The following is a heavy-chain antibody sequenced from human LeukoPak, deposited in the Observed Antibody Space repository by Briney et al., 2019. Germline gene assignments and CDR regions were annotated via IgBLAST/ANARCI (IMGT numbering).Heavy chain of an antibody. V-gene: IGHV3-33*01. D-gene: IGHD4-23*01. CDR2: IWYDGTNK. CDR1: GFSFTSYG. Sequence: GGSLRLSCAASGFSFTSYGMHWVRQDPGKGLEWVAVIWYDGTNKYYADSVKGRFTISRDTSNNMLYLQMNSLRAEDTAVYYCARVSESGNSDYWGQGTLVTVSS. CDR3: ARVSESGNSDY. J-gene: IGHJ4*02.